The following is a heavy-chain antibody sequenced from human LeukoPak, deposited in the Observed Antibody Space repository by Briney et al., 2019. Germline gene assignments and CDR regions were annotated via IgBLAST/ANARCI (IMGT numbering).Heavy chain of an antibody. Sequence: PGGSLRLSCAASGFTFSDYYMSWIRQAPGKGLEWVSYISSSSYTDYADSVKGRFTISRDNAKNPLYLQMNSLRAEDTAVYYCARVGYCSSTSCYERDYYYYGMDVWGKGTTVTVSS. V-gene: IGHV3-11*06. D-gene: IGHD2-2*01. CDR2: ISSSSYT. CDR1: GFTFSDYY. CDR3: ARVGYCSSTSCYERDYYYYGMDV. J-gene: IGHJ6*04.